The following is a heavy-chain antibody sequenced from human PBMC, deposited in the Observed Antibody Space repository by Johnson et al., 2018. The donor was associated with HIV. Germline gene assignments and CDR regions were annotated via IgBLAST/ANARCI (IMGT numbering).Heavy chain of an antibody. D-gene: IGHD6-19*01. V-gene: IGHV3-30*03. J-gene: IGHJ3*02. CDR1: GFTLSSYG. CDR3: ASTSSGWFYAFDI. CDR2: ISYDGSNK. Sequence: QVQLVESGGGVVQPGRSLRLSCAASGFTLSSYGMHWVRQAPGKGLEWVAVISYDGSNKYYADSVKGRFTISRDNSKNTLYLQMNSLRAEDTAVYYCASTSSGWFYAFDIWGQGTMVTVSS.